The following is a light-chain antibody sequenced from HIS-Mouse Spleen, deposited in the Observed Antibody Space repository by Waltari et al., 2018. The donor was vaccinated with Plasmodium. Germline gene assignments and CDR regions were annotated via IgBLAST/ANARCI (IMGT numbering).Light chain of an antibody. CDR1: QSISSY. CDR3: QQSYSTWT. J-gene: IGKJ1*01. V-gene: IGKV1-39*01. Sequence: DIQMTQSPSSLSASVGDRVTITCRASQSISSYLNVYQQKPGKAPKLLIYAASSLQGRVPTRFSGSGSGTDFTLTISGLQAEYFASDYCQQSYSTWTFGQGTKVEIK. CDR2: AAS.